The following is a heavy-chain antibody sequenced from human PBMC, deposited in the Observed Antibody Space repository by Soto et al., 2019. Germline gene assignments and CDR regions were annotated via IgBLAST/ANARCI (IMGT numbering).Heavy chain of an antibody. CDR1: GYTFTSYA. Sequence: QVQLVQSGAEEKKPGASVKVSCKASGYTFTSYAMHWVRQAPGQRLEWMGWINAGNGNTKCSQKFQDRVTITRDTTASTAYMELSSLRSEDTAVYYSARGESLVGDHWGQGTLVTVSS. J-gene: IGHJ4*02. V-gene: IGHV1-3*05. D-gene: IGHD1-26*01. CDR2: INAGNGNT. CDR3: ARGESLVGDH.